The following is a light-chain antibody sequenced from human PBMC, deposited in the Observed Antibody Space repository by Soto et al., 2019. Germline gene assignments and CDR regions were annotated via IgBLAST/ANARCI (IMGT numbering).Light chain of an antibody. CDR1: QSVSSNY. CDR3: QQYGGSPRT. Sequence: DIVLTQSPGSLSLSPGERATLSCRASQSVSSNYFAWYQQKPGQAPRLLIYGASSRSTGIPDRFSGSGSGTDFTLTISSLQPEDVAVYYCQQYGGSPRTFGQGTKVEIK. CDR2: GAS. V-gene: IGKV3-20*01. J-gene: IGKJ1*01.